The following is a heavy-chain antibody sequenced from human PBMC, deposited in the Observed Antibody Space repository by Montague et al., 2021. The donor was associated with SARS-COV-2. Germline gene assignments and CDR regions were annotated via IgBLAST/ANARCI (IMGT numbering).Heavy chain of an antibody. D-gene: IGHD3-10*02. V-gene: IGHV4-61*09. J-gene: IGHJ6*02. CDR1: GGAINSGDFY. CDR2: IQTSGTS. Sequence: TLSLTCTASGGAINSGDFYWSWIRQPAGKGLEWIGHIQTSGTSNYNPSLRSRITMSIDTSRNQFSLEVRSVTAADTAVYFCARDRPESWRISPGLAGLFATVVHSASGMDVWGQGTTVTVS. CDR3: ARDRPESWRISPGLAGLFATVVHSASGMDV.